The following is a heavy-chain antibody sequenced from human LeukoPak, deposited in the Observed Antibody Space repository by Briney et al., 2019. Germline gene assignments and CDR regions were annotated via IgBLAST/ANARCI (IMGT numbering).Heavy chain of an antibody. Sequence: GGSLGLSCAASGFTFSSYAMHWVRQAPGKGLEWVALISYDGSNKYYADSVKGRFTISRDNSKNTLYLQMNSLRAEDTAVYYCARFYANEWELPHWGQGTLVTVSS. CDR1: GFTFSSYA. CDR3: ARFYANEWELPH. D-gene: IGHD1-26*01. CDR2: ISYDGSNK. V-gene: IGHV3-30*04. J-gene: IGHJ4*02.